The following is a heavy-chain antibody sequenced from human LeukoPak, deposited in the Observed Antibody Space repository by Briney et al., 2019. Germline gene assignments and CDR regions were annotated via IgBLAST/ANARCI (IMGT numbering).Heavy chain of an antibody. V-gene: IGHV3-30-3*01. CDR1: GFTFSSYA. Sequence: PGRSLRLSCAASGFTFSSYAMHWVRQAPGKGLEWVAVISYDGSNKYYADSVKGRFTISRDNSKNTLYLLMSSLRAEDTAVYYCAKPAYRSSWTQYYFDNWGQGTLVTVSS. CDR2: ISYDGSNK. D-gene: IGHD6-13*01. CDR3: AKPAYRSSWTQYYFDN. J-gene: IGHJ4*02.